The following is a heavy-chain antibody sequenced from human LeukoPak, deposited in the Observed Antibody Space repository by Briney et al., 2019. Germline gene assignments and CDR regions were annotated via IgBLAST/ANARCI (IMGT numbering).Heavy chain of an antibody. V-gene: IGHV1-2*02. CDR2: INPNSGGT. J-gene: IGHJ6*02. CDR3: ARVEYCSSTSCFDYYYYGMDV. D-gene: IGHD2-2*01. Sequence: ASVKVPCKASGYTFTGYYMHWVRQAPGQGLEWMGWINPNSGGTNYAQKFQGRVTMTRDTSISTAYMELSRLRSDDTAVYHCARVEYCSSTSCFDYYYYGMDVWGQGTTVTVSS. CDR1: GYTFTGYY.